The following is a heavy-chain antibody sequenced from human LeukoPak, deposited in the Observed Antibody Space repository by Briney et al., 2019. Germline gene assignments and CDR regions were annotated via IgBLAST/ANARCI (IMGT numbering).Heavy chain of an antibody. CDR1: GGSVSSGSYY. D-gene: IGHD3-22*01. CDR2: IYYSGST. CDR3: ARAVVYYDSSGYYYYYGMDV. V-gene: IGHV4-61*01. J-gene: IGHJ6*02. Sequence: SETLSLTCTVSGGSVSSGSYYWSWIRQPPGKGLEWMGYIYYSGSTNYNPSLKSRVTISVDTSKNQFSLKLSPVTAADTAVYYCARAVVYYDSSGYYYYYGMDVWGQGTTVTVSS.